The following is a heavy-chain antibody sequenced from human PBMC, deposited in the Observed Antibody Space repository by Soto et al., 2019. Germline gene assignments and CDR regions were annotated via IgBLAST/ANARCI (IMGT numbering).Heavy chain of an antibody. J-gene: IGHJ5*02. CDR2: MNPNSGNT. D-gene: IGHD3-10*01. Sequence: QVQLVQSGAEVKKPGASVKVSCKASGYTFTSYDINWVRQATGQGREWMGRMNPNSGNTGYAQKFQGRVTMTRNTSISTAYMELSSLRSEGTAVYYCAREAICFGDSFDPVGQGSLVTVSS. V-gene: IGHV1-8*01. CDR3: AREAICFGDSFDP. CDR1: GYTFTSYD.